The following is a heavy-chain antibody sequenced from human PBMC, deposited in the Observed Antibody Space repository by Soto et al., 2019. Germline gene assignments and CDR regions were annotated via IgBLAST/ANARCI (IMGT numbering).Heavy chain of an antibody. V-gene: IGHV1-24*01. Sequence: ASVKVSCKVSGYTFTELGMHWVRQAPGKGLEWMGGFDPEDGETIYAQKFQGRVTMTKDTSTDTAYMELSSLRSEDTAVYYCATELVGAPPGFEYWGPGNLVHVSS. CDR1: GYTFTELG. J-gene: IGHJ4*02. D-gene: IGHD1-26*01. CDR3: ATELVGAPPGFEY. CDR2: FDPEDGET.